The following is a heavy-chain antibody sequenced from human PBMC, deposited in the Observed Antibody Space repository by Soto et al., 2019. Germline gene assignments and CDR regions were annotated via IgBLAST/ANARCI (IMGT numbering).Heavy chain of an antibody. D-gene: IGHD5-12*01. J-gene: IGHJ6*03. V-gene: IGHV1-2*04. CDR1: GDSFNDYY. CDR3: VRESGGATATLDYSYFYMDV. CDR2: INPNGGVT. Sequence: QVQLVQSGAEVRKPGASVTVSCRSSGDSFNDYYIHWVRQAPGQGFEWMGWINPNGGVTKYAQKFQGWVSMTRDTSIRTVYMQLSRLRSDDTAVYYCVRESGGATATLDYSYFYMDVWGTGNTVTVSS.